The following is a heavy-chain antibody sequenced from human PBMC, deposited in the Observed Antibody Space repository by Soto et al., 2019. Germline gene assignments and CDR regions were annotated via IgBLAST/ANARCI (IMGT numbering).Heavy chain of an antibody. Sequence: QVQLQESGPGLLKPSETLSLTCTVSGAANTIYYWNWLRQPPGKALVWIGDANYSGSTNYKPSLKSRITIPVDKSKKQFSLNISSVTAADTAVYYCARVVLDYNIVTGYYIGQYFDIWSQRTRVTVSS. D-gene: IGHD3-9*01. V-gene: IGHV4-59*13. CDR2: ANYSGST. J-gene: IGHJ4*01. CDR1: GAANTIYY. CDR3: ARVVLDYNIVTGYYIGQYFDI.